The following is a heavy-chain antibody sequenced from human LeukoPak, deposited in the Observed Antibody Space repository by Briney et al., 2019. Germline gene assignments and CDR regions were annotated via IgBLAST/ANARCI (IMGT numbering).Heavy chain of an antibody. Sequence: SETLSLTCAVYIDSFSNYHWNWIRQTPAKGMEWIGEVNESGGTNISPSLRSRVILSVDTSKNQFSLKLSSVTAADTAVYYCARDHYDILTGYNPTGYFDYWGQGTLVTVSS. CDR1: IDSFSNYH. CDR2: VNESGGT. CDR3: ARDHYDILTGYNPTGYFDY. V-gene: IGHV4-34*01. J-gene: IGHJ4*02. D-gene: IGHD3-9*01.